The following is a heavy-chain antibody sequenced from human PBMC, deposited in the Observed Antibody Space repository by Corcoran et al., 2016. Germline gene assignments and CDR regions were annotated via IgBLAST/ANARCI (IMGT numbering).Heavy chain of an antibody. CDR1: GGSISSYY. CDR2: IYYSGST. CDR3: ARVRRSSWNNWFDP. Sequence: QVQLQESGPGLVKPSETLSLTCTVSGGSISSYYWSWIRPPPGKGLEWSGYIYYSGSTNYNPALKSRVTISVDTSKNQFSLKLSPVTAADTAVYYCARVRRSSWNNWFDPWGQGTLVTVSS. J-gene: IGHJ5*02. V-gene: IGHV4-59*01. D-gene: IGHD6-13*01.